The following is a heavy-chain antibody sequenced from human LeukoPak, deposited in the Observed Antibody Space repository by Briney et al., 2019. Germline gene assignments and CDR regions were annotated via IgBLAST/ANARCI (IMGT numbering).Heavy chain of an antibody. D-gene: IGHD5-18*01. CDR2: IIPIFGTA. CDR1: GYTFTSYG. V-gene: IGHV1-69*06. CDR3: ARDGYSYGRDAFDI. Sequence: ASVKVSCKASGYTFTSYGISWVRQAPGQGLEWMGGIIPIFGTANYAQKFQGRVTITADKSTSTAYMELSSLRSEDTAVYYCARDGYSYGRDAFDIWGQGTMVTVSS. J-gene: IGHJ3*02.